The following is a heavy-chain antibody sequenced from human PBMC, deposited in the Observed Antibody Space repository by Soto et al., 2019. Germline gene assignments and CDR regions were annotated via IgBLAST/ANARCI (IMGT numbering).Heavy chain of an antibody. V-gene: IGHV1-2*04. CDR2: INPNSGGT. Sequence: GASVKVSCKASGYTFTGYYMHWVRQAPGQGLEWMGWINPNSGGTNYAQKFQGWVTMTRDTSISTAYMELSRLRSDDTAVYYCARDIGSENSGSWQLDYWGQGTLVTVSS. J-gene: IGHJ4*02. D-gene: IGHD1-26*01. CDR1: GYTFTGYY. CDR3: ARDIGSENSGSWQLDY.